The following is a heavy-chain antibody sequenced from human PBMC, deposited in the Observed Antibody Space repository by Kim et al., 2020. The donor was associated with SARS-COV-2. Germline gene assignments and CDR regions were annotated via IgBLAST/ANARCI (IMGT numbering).Heavy chain of an antibody. J-gene: IGHJ5*02. Sequence: RYSPSFQGQVTISADKPISTAYLQWSSLKASDTAMYYCALAAAKAGWLDPWGQGTLVTVSS. CDR3: ALAAAKAGWLDP. V-gene: IGHV5-51*04. D-gene: IGHD6-13*01.